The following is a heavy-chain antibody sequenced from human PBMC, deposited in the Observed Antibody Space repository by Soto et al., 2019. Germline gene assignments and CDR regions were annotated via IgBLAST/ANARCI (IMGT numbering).Heavy chain of an antibody. CDR2: ISGGGGSTT. CDR3: ARLRGYYDSSGYPN. CDR1: GFTFSDSY. Sequence: QVQLVESGGGLVKPGGSLRISCAASGFTFSDSYMSWIRQAPGKGLEWVSYISGGGGSTTSYADSVKGRFTISRDNAKNSLFLQMNSLRADDTAVYYCARLRGYYDSSGYPNWGQGTLVTVSS. J-gene: IGHJ4*02. D-gene: IGHD3-22*01. V-gene: IGHV3-11*01.